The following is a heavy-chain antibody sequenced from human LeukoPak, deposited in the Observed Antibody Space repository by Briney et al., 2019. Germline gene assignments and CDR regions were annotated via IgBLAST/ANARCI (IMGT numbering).Heavy chain of an antibody. CDR1: GGSISSGDYY. CDR3: AREESPLYYYGSGTADAFDI. CDR2: IYYSGST. J-gene: IGHJ3*02. Sequence: PSETLSLTCTVSGGSISSGDYYWSWIRQPPGKGLEWIGYIYYSGSTYYNPSLKSRVTISVDTSKNQFSLKLSSVTAADTAVYYCAREESPLYYYGSGTADAFDIWGQGTMVTVSS. D-gene: IGHD3-10*01. V-gene: IGHV4-30-4*01.